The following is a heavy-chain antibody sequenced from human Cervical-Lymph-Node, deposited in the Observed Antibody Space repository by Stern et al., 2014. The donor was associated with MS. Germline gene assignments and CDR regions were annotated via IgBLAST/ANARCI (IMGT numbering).Heavy chain of an antibody. V-gene: IGHV4-39*01. J-gene: IGHJ4*02. CDR2: IFFSGNT. D-gene: IGHD6-13*01. Sequence: VQLVESGPGLVKPSETLSLTCTVAGDSLSISSSYWGWIRPPPGKGLEWIGNIFFSGNTYYNPSLKSRVTMSVDTAKNQFSLQLTSVTVADTAVYYCARQPPSIGTALDYWGQGTLVTVSS. CDR1: GDSLSISSSY. CDR3: ARQPPSIGTALDY.